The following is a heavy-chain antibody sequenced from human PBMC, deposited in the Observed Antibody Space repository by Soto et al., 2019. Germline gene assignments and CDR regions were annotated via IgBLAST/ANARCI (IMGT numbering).Heavy chain of an antibody. D-gene: IGHD3-10*01. V-gene: IGHV3-23*01. Sequence: EVQLLESGGGLVQPGGSLRLSCAASGFTFSHFAMSWVRQAPGKGLEWVSTLSGGDDSTYYADSVKDRFTISRDNSKNTLYLKLNSLRAEDTAVYYCAKKYHYGSGTYLYYFDYWGQGTLVTVSS. CDR1: GFTFSHFA. CDR3: AKKYHYGSGTYLYYFDY. CDR2: LSGGDDST. J-gene: IGHJ4*02.